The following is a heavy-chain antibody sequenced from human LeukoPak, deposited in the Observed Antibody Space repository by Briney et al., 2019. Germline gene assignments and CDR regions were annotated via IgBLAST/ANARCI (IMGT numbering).Heavy chain of an antibody. Sequence: PGGPLRLSCAASGFTFSSYAMSWVLQAPGKGLEWVSAISGSGGSTYYADSVKGRFTISRDNSKNTLYLQMNSLRAEDTAVYYCARTYGSGSYYNSYFDYWGQGTLVTVSS. V-gene: IGHV3-23*01. CDR2: ISGSGGST. J-gene: IGHJ4*02. D-gene: IGHD3-10*01. CDR3: ARTYGSGSYYNSYFDY. CDR1: GFTFSSYA.